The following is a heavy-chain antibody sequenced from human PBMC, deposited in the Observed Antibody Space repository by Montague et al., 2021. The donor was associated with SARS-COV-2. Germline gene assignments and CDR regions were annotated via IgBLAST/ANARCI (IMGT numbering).Heavy chain of an antibody. D-gene: IGHD2-15*01. V-gene: IGHV4-4*02. CDR2: IYHSGST. CDR1: GGSISSSNW. Sequence: SETLSLTCAVSGGSISSSNWWSWVRQPPGKGLEWIGEIYHSGSTNYNPSLKSRVTISVDKSKYQFSLKLSSVTAADTAVYYCAREGLVVRGWFDPWGQGTLVTVSS. CDR3: AREGLVVRGWFDP. J-gene: IGHJ5*02.